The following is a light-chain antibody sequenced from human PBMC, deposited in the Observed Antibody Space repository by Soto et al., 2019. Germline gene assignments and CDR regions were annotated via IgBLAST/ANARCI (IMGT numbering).Light chain of an antibody. J-gene: IGLJ1*01. V-gene: IGLV2-14*01. Sequence: SVLTQSASVSGSPGQSITISCTGTSSDVGNYNYVSWYQQHPGEVPKLIIFNVNNRPSGVSNRFSGSKSGNTASLTISGFQAEDEADYYCSSFTSSTTYVFGTGTKVTVL. CDR3: SSFTSSTTYV. CDR2: NVN. CDR1: SSDVGNYNY.